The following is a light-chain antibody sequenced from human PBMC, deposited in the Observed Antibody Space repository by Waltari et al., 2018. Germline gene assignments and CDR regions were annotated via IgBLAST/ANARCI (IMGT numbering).Light chain of an antibody. CDR3: QQPYFYPRT. CDR2: GAS. V-gene: IGKV1-9*01. CDR1: QDIRNY. Sequence: DIQLIQSPSFLSASVGDRVTITCRASQDIRNYLAWYQQKPGSAPQFLIYGASTLQGGVPARFSGSGSGTEFTLTITNLQPEDFATYYCQQPYFYPRTFGQGTKVDIK. J-gene: IGKJ1*01.